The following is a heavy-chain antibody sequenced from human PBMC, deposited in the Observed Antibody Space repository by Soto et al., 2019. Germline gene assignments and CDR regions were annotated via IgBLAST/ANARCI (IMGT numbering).Heavy chain of an antibody. CDR3: AKPSSGSSPYFDY. J-gene: IGHJ4*02. Sequence: EVQLLESGGGLVQPGGSLRLSCAASGFTFSSYAMSWVRQAPGKGLEWVSDISGSGGSTYYADSVKGRFTISRDNSKNPLYLQMNSLRAEDTAVYYCAKPSSGSSPYFDYWGQGTLVTVSS. V-gene: IGHV3-23*01. D-gene: IGHD3-10*01. CDR1: GFTFSSYA. CDR2: ISGSGGST.